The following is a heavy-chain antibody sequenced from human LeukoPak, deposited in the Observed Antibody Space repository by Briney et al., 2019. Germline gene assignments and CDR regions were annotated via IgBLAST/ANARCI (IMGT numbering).Heavy chain of an antibody. D-gene: IGHD4-11*01. CDR1: GGTLSSYA. CDR3: ARYAYGNNYFDY. CDR2: IIPIFGTA. J-gene: IGHJ4*02. Sequence: SVKVSCKASGGTLSSYAISWVRQTPGQGLEWMGRIIPIFGTAHYAQKFQGRVTITADESTSTAYMELSSLRSEYTAVYYCARYAYGNNYFDYWGKGTRVTVSS. V-gene: IGHV1-69*13.